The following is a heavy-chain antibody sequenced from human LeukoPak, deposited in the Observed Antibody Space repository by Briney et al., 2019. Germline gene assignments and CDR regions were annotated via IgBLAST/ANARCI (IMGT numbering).Heavy chain of an antibody. CDR2: INHSGST. CDR3: ARVPHYDILTGYEFDY. D-gene: IGHD3-9*01. V-gene: IGHV4-34*01. J-gene: IGHJ4*02. CDR1: GGSFSGYY. Sequence: NPSETLSLTCAVYGGSFSGYYWSWIRQPPGKGLEWIGEINHSGSTNYNPSLKSRVTISVDTSKNQFSLKLSSVTAADTAVYYCARVPHYDILTGYEFDYWGQGTLVTVSS.